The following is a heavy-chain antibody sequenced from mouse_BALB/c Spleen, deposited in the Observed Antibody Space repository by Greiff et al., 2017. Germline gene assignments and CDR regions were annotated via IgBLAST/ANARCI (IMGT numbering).Heavy chain of an antibody. V-gene: IGHV14-4*02. Sequence: EVQLQQSGAELVRSGASVKLSCTASGFNIKDYYMHWVKQRPEQGLEWIGWIDPENGDTEYASKFQGKATMTADTSSNTAYLQLSSLTSEDTAVYYCNAYGNYNFDYWGQGTTLTVSS. D-gene: IGHD2-1*01. CDR2: IDPENGDT. CDR1: GFNIKDYY. CDR3: NAYGNYNFDY. J-gene: IGHJ2*01.